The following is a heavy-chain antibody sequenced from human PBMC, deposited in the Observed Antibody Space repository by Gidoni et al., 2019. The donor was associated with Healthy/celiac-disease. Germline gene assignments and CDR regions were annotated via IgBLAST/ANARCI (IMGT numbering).Heavy chain of an antibody. CDR3: TTSHDYVWGSYRTPGGY. V-gene: IGHV3-49*05. Sequence: EVQLVESGGGLVKPGRSLRLSCTASGFTFGDYAMSWFRQAPGKGLEWVGCIRSKAYGGTTEYAASVKGRFTISRDDSKSIAYLQMNSLKTEDTAVYYCTTSHDYVWGSYRTPGGYWGQGTLVTVSS. D-gene: IGHD3-16*02. J-gene: IGHJ4*02. CDR2: IRSKAYGGTT. CDR1: GFTFGDYA.